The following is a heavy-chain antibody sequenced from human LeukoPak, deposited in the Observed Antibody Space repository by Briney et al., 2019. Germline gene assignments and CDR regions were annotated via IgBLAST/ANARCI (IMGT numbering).Heavy chain of an antibody. D-gene: IGHD3-10*01. CDR1: GFTFSSYE. CDR3: ARDLMFRGETGAFDI. J-gene: IGHJ3*02. CDR2: ISSSGGTI. V-gene: IGHV3-48*03. Sequence: PGGSLRLSCAASGFTFSSYEMNWVRQAPGKGLEWVSYISSSGGTIYYADSVKGRFTISRDNAKNSLYLQMNSLRPEDTAVYYCARDLMFRGETGAFDIWGQGTMVTVSS.